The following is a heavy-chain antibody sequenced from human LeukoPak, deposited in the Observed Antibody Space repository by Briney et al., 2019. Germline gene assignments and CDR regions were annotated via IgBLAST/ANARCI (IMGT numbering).Heavy chain of an antibody. CDR3: ACPRQIYYYYGMDV. CDR2: IIRIFGTA. CDR1: GGTFTSYA. J-gene: IGHJ6*02. V-gene: IGHV1-69*06. Sequence: SVKVSCKASGGTFTSYAISWVRQAPGQGLKWMGAIIRIFGTANYAQKFQGRVTMTEDTSTGTAYMELSSLRSEDTAVYYCACPRQIYYYYGMDVWGQGTTVTVSS.